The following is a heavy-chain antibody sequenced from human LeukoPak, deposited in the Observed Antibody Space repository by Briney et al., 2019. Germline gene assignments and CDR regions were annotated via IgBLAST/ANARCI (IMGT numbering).Heavy chain of an antibody. CDR2: IYTSGST. CDR1: GGSISSYY. CDR3: ARGPYSSSWETLFDY. J-gene: IGHJ4*02. V-gene: IGHV4-4*07. D-gene: IGHD6-13*01. Sequence: SETLSLTCTVSGGSISSYYWSWIRQHAGKGLEWIGRIYTSGSTNYNPSLKSRVTMSVDTSKNQFSLKLSSVTAADTAVYYCARGPYSSSWETLFDYWGQGTLVTVSS.